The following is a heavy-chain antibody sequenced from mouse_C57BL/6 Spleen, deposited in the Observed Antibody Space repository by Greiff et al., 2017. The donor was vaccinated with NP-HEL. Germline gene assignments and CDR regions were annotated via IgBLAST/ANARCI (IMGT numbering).Heavy chain of an antibody. J-gene: IGHJ2*01. CDR2: IDPSDSYT. Sequence: LQQSAAHRALPFSSVNLSFNASGYTFTSYWMHWVKQRPGQGLEWIGEIDPSDSYTNYNQKFKGKSTLTVDKSSSTAYMQLSSLTSEDSAVYYCARGWDGGFDYWGQGTTLTVSS. CDR3: ARGWDGGFDY. V-gene: IGHV1-69*01. CDR1: GYTFTSYW. D-gene: IGHD4-1*01.